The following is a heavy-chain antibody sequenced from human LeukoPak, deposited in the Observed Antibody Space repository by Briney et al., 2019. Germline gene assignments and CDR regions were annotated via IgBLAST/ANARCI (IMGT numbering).Heavy chain of an antibody. CDR1: GFSFNTYA. J-gene: IGHJ5*02. Sequence: GGSLRLSCAASGFSFNTYAMSWVRQAPGKGLEWVSAISNTGGSTYYADSVKGRFTISRDKSKNTLSLQMNSLRAEDTAVYYCAKDIVVVPAASNWFDPWGQGTLVTVSS. D-gene: IGHD2-2*01. CDR3: AKDIVVVPAASNWFDP. V-gene: IGHV3-23*01. CDR2: ISNTGGST.